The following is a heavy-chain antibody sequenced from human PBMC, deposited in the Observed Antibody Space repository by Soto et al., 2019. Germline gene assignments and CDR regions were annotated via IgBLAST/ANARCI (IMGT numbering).Heavy chain of an antibody. J-gene: IGHJ5*02. Sequence: QVQLVESGGGVVQPGRALRLSCAASEFAFSTHAMHWVRQAPGEGLEWVAVISFDGTNKYYADSVKGRFTISRDNSMSTLYLQMNSLRIEDTAVYYCSASRDYNGFDPWGQGALVTVSS. CDR3: SASRDYNGFDP. V-gene: IGHV3-30-3*01. CDR2: ISFDGTNK. D-gene: IGHD2-21*02. CDR1: EFAFSTHA.